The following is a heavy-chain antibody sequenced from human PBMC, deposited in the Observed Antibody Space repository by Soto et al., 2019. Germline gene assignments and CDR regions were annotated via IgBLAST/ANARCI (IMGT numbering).Heavy chain of an antibody. J-gene: IGHJ6*02. V-gene: IGHV3-33*01. Sequence: QVQLVESGGGVVQPGRSLRLSCAASGFTFSSYGMHWVRQAPGKGLEWVAVIWYDGSNKYYADSVKGRFTISRDNSKNALYLQMNIMRAEETAVYYCVCGSDIVVVPAATDYYYGMDVWGQGTTVTVSS. CDR1: GFTFSSYG. D-gene: IGHD2-2*01. CDR3: VCGSDIVVVPAATDYYYGMDV. CDR2: IWYDGSNK.